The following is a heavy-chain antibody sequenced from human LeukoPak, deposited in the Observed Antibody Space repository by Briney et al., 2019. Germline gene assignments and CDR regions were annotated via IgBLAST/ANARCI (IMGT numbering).Heavy chain of an antibody. CDR1: GGSFSGYY. CDR2: IYYSGST. V-gene: IGHV4-34*01. J-gene: IGHJ4*02. Sequence: PSETLSLTCAVYGGSFSGYYWSWIRQPPGKGLEWIGSIYYSGSTYYNPSLKSRVTISVDTSKNQFSLRLTSVTAADTAVYYCARQVGSYSPAYWGQGTLVTVSS. CDR3: ARQVGSYSPAY. D-gene: IGHD1-26*01.